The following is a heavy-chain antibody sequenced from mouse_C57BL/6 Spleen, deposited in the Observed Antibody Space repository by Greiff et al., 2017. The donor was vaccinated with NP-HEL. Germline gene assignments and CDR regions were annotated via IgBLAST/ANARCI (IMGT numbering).Heavy chain of an antibody. CDR2: IDPSDSET. J-gene: IGHJ3*01. CDR1: GFTFTSYW. D-gene: IGHD1-1*01. V-gene: IGHV1-52*01. CDR3: ARLGFTTVVPFAY. Sequence: VQLQQPGAELVRPGSSVKLSCKASGFTFTSYWMHWVKQRPIQGLEWIGNIDPSDSETHYNQKFKDKATLTVDKSSSTAYMQLSSLTSEDSAVYYCARLGFTTVVPFAYWGQGTLVTVSA.